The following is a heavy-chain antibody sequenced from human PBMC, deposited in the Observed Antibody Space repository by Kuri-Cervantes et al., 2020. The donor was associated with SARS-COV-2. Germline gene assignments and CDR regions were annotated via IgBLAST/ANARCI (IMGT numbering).Heavy chain of an antibody. CDR2: IYHSGSI. J-gene: IGHJ3*02. CDR1: GYSISSGYY. D-gene: IGHD6-6*01. CDR3: ARRGAGSSSAAFDI. Sequence: GSLRLSCAVSGYSISSGYYWGWIRQPPGKGLEWIAIIYHSGSIYYNPSLKSRVTISLDTSKNQFSLKLSSVTAADTAVYYCARRGAGSSSAAFDIWGLGTMVTVSS. V-gene: IGHV4-38-2*01.